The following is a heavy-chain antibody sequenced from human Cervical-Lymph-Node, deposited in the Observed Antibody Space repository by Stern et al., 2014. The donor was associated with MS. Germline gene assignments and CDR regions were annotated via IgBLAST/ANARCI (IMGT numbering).Heavy chain of an antibody. V-gene: IGHV1-3*01. CDR2: INAGNGNT. D-gene: IGHD5-12*01. CDR1: GYTFTSYA. J-gene: IGHJ6*02. Sequence: QVQLVQSGAEVKKPGASVKVSCKASGYTFTSYAMHWVRQAPGQRLEWMGWINAGNGNTKYSQKFQGRVTITRDTSASTAYMELSSLRSEDTAVYYCARAEEYNGYSGLYYYYGMDVWGQGTTVTVSS. CDR3: ARAEEYNGYSGLYYYYGMDV.